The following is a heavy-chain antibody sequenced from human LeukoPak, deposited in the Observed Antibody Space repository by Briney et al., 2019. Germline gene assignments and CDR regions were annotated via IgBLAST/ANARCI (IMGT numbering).Heavy chain of an antibody. CDR1: GGSFSGYY. D-gene: IGHD6-13*01. CDR3: ARLRAVTRSSSWLQVRRRFDY. CDR2: INHSGST. Sequence: PSETLSLTCAVYGGSFSGYYWSWIRQPPGKGLDWIGEINHSGSTNYNPSLKSRVTISVDTSKNQSSLKLSSVTAADTAVYYCARLRAVTRSSSWLQVRRRFDYWGQGTLVTVSS. V-gene: IGHV4-34*01. J-gene: IGHJ4*02.